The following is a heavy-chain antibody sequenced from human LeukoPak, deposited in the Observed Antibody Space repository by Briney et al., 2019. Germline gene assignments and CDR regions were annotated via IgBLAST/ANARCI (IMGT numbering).Heavy chain of an antibody. Sequence: GGSLRLSCAASGFTFSHYGVHWVRQAPGKGLEWVAVISYDGSNKYYADSVKGRFTISRDNSKNTLYLHMNSVRAEDTAVYYCAKGGCSASCYSTYWAQGTLVTVSS. D-gene: IGHD2-2*02. CDR3: AKGGCSASCYSTY. V-gene: IGHV3-30*18. CDR2: ISYDGSNK. J-gene: IGHJ4*02. CDR1: GFTFSHYG.